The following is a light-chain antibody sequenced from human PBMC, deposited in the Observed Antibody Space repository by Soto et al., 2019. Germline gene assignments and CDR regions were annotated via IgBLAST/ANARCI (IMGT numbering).Light chain of an antibody. V-gene: IGLV2-11*01. CDR3: CSYAGTYTWV. Sequence: QSALTQPRSVSGSPGQSVTISCTGTNSDVGGYNYVSWYQQHPGKAPKLMICDVSKRPSGVPDRFSGSKSGNTASLTISGLQAEDEADYYCCSYAGTYTWVFGGGTKLTVL. J-gene: IGLJ3*02. CDR2: DVS. CDR1: NSDVGGYNY.